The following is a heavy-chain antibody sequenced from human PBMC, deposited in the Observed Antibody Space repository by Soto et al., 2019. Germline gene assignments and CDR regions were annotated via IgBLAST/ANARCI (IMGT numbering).Heavy chain of an antibody. V-gene: IGHV4-4*02. CDR1: GGSISSTNW. J-gene: IGHJ4*02. D-gene: IGHD6-13*01. CDR2: VYHSGGP. Sequence: QVQLQESGPGLVKPSGTLSLTCAVSGGSISSTNWWSWVRQPPGKGLEWIGEVYHSGGPSYNPSLKSRVTMSVDKSKNQFSLKMNSVTAADTAVYYCARTAGGPYYFDYWGQGSLVTVSS. CDR3: ARTAGGPYYFDY.